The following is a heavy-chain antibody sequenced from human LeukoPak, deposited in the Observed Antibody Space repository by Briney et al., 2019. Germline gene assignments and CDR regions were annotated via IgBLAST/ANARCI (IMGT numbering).Heavy chain of an antibody. CDR2: VSYDGKIN. D-gene: IGHD2-2*02. Sequence: GRSLRLSCAASGFSFSSHAMHWVRQAPGKGLEWLAFVSYDGKINSHADFVKSRFIISRDNSKNTLYLQMNSLRAEDTAVYFCARDLSRTYTVDYWGQGTLVTVSS. CDR1: GFSFSSHA. V-gene: IGHV3-30*01. CDR3: ARDLSRTYTVDY. J-gene: IGHJ4*02.